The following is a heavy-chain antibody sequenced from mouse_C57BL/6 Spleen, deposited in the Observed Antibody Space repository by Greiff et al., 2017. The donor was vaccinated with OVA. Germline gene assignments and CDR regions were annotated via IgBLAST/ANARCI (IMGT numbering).Heavy chain of an antibody. J-gene: IGHJ3*01. CDR1: GYTFTDYN. CDR2: INPNNGGT. D-gene: IGHD5-1*01. Sequence: VQLQQSGPELVKPGASVKIPCKASGYTFTDYNMDWVKQSHGKSLEWIGDINPNNGGTIYNQKFKGKATLTVAKSSSTAYMELRSLTSEDTSVYSCAISRSAYVAWFAYWGQGTLVTVSA. CDR3: AISRSAYVAWFAY. V-gene: IGHV1-18*01.